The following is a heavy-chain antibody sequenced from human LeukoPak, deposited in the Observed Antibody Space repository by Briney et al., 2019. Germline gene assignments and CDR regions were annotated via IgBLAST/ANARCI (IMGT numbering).Heavy chain of an antibody. CDR1: GGSISSSSYY. Sequence: PSETESLTCTVSGGSISSSSYYCGWIRQPPGKGLEWIGSIYYSGSTNYNPSLKSRVTISVDTFKNQFSLKLSSVTAADTAVYYCARVDIVVVPSAMFDYWGQGTLVTVSS. CDR2: IYYSGST. J-gene: IGHJ4*02. V-gene: IGHV4-39*07. CDR3: ARVDIVVVPSAMFDY. D-gene: IGHD2-2*03.